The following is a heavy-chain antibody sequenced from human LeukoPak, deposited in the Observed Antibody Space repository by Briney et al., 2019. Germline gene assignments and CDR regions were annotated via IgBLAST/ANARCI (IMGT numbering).Heavy chain of an antibody. V-gene: IGHV3-23*01. J-gene: IGHJ3*02. CDR3: ARTASNYYGSGDDAFDI. Sequence: PGGSLRLSCAASGFTFSSYAMSWVRQAPGKGLEWVSAISGSGGSTYYADSVKGRFTISRDNAKNSLYLQMNSLRDEDTAVYYCARTASNYYGSGDDAFDIWGQGTMVTVSS. D-gene: IGHD3-10*01. CDR1: GFTFSSYA. CDR2: ISGSGGST.